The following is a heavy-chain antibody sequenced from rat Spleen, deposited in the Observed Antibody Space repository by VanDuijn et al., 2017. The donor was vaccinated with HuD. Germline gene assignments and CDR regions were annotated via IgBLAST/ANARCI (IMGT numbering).Heavy chain of an antibody. CDR3: ARRASITTVASWFDY. Sequence: EVQLVESGGGLVQPGRSLKLSCAASGFTFSNYYMAWVRQAPTKGLEWVASLSTGGGNSYYRDSVKGRFTISRDNAKSTLYLQMDSLRSEDTATYFCARRASITTVASWFDYWGQGVMVTVSS. D-gene: IGHD1-1*01. V-gene: IGHV5-25*01. J-gene: IGHJ2*01. CDR1: GFTFSNYY. CDR2: LSTGGGNS.